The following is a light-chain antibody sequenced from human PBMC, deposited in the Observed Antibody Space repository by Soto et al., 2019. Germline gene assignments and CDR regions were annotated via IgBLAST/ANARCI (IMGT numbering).Light chain of an antibody. J-gene: IGKJ4*01. CDR2: AAS. CDR3: QQYKDWPLT. V-gene: IGKV3-15*01. Sequence: EIVMTQSPDTLSVSPGERVTLSCRASQTVSSNLAWYQQKPGQAPRLLIYAASTRATDIPARFSGSGSGTEFTLDISSLQSEDFPVYYCQQYKDWPLTFGGGTKVEIK. CDR1: QTVSSN.